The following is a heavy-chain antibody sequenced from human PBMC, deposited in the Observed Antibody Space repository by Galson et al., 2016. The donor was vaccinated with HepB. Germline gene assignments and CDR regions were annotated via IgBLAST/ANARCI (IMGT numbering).Heavy chain of an antibody. V-gene: IGHV1-2*02. CDR3: ARGSKIMAPVGRPTGDY. Sequence: SVKVSCKAFGYTFTGYYIHWVRQAPGQGLEWMGWINPNSGGTNYAHKFQGRVTMTRDTSINTPYMELSSLTADDTAVDYCARGSKIMAPVGRPTGDYWGQGTLVTVSS. CDR1: GYTFTGYY. D-gene: IGHD5-12*01. CDR2: INPNSGGT. J-gene: IGHJ4*02.